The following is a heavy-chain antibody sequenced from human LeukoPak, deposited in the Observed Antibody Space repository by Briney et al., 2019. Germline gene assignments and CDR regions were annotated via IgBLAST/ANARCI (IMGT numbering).Heavy chain of an antibody. J-gene: IGHJ6*03. D-gene: IGHD3-3*01. CDR3: AKDFSGSSHYYTDA. CDR1: GFTFYNYA. CDR2: ISDSGGST. Sequence: PGGSLRLSCAASGFTFYNYAMSWVRQAPGKGLEWVSSISDSGGSTYYADSVKGRFTISRDNSKNTLDLQMNSLRAEDTAVYYCAKDFSGSSHYYTDAWGKGTTVTVSS. V-gene: IGHV3-23*01.